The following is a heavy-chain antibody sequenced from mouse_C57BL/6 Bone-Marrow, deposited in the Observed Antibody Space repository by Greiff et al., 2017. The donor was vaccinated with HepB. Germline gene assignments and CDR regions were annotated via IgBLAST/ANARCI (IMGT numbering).Heavy chain of an antibody. CDR2: IRLKSDNYAT. J-gene: IGHJ3*01. V-gene: IGHV6-3*01. CDR1: GFTFSNYW. CDR3: LIYYGYDGFAY. D-gene: IGHD2-2*01. Sequence: DVKLVESGGGLVQPGGSMKLSCVASGFTFSNYWMNWVRQSPEKGLEWVAQIRLKSDNYATHYAESVKGRFTISRDDSKSSVYLQMNNLRAEDTGIYYCLIYYGYDGFAYWGQGTLVTVSA.